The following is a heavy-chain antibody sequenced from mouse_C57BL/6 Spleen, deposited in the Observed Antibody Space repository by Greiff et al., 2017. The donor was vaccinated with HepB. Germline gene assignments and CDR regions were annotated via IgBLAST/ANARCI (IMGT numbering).Heavy chain of an antibody. J-gene: IGHJ3*01. V-gene: IGHV14-4*01. CDR3: TTPHYYGSSYWFAY. Sequence: VQLQQSGAELVKPGASVKLSCTASGFNIKDYYMHWVKQRPEQGLEWIGWIDPENGDTEYASKFQGKATITADTSSNTAYLQLSSLTSEDTAVYYCTTPHYYGSSYWFAYWGQGTLVTVSA. D-gene: IGHD1-1*01. CDR1: GFNIKDYY. CDR2: IDPENGDT.